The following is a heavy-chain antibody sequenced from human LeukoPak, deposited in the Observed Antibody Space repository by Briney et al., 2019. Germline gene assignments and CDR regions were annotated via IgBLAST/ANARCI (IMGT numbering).Heavy chain of an antibody. J-gene: IGHJ3*02. CDR2: IYHSRST. Sequence: PSESLSLTCAVSGVSISSGGYSWGWIRQPPGQGLEWVVYIYHSRSTYYNPSLKSRVNISVDMSKNQFSPKLSSVTAADTAVYYCARGYYYDSSGYYYHDAFDIWGQGTMVTVSS. CDR3: ARGYYYDSSGYYYHDAFDI. CDR1: GVSISSGGYS. D-gene: IGHD3-22*01. V-gene: IGHV4-30-2*01.